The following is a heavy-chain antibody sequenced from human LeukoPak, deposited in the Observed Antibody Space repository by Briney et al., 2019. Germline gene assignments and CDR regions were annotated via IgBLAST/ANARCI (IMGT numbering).Heavy chain of an antibody. CDR3: ATERTGYSSSWYGR. Sequence: ASVKVSCKASGGTLSSYDISWVRQAPGQGLEWMGEITPIFGTANYAHKFQGRVTITADESTSTAYMDLSSLRYEDTAVYYCATERTGYSSSWYGRWGQGTLVTVSS. CDR2: ITPIFGTA. V-gene: IGHV1-69*13. D-gene: IGHD6-13*01. J-gene: IGHJ4*02. CDR1: GGTLSSYD.